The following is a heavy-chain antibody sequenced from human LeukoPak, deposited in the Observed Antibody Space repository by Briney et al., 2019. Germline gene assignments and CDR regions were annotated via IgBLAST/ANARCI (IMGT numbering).Heavy chain of an antibody. V-gene: IGHV4-61*02. J-gene: IGHJ4*02. Sequence: SETLFLTCTVSGGSISSGNYYWSWIRQPAGKGLEWIGRIYTSGSTNYNPSLKSRVTISVDTSKNQFSLKLSSVTAADTAVYYCARNIPARPQDYWGQGTLVTVSS. CDR3: ARNIPARPQDY. D-gene: IGHD6-6*01. CDR2: IYTSGST. CDR1: GGSISSGNYY.